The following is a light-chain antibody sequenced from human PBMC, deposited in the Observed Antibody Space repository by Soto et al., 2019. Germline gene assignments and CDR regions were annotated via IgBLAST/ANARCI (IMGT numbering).Light chain of an antibody. CDR2: EDD. CDR1: SGNIGSNY. Sequence: NFMLTQPHSVSESPGKTVTISCTRSSGNIGSNYVQWYQQRPGSAPTTLIYEDDQRPSGVPDRVSGSIDRSSNSASLTISGLKTEDEADYYCQSYDSSTPVVFGGGTKLTVL. J-gene: IGLJ2*01. CDR3: QSYDSSTPVV. V-gene: IGLV6-57*04.